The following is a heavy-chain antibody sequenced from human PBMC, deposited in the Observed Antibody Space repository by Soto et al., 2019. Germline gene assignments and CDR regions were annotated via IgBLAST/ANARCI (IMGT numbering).Heavy chain of an antibody. CDR3: ARIIGYCRNNDCSWTFDI. CDR2: FYPGDSTS. D-gene: IGHD2-15*01. V-gene: IGHV5-51*01. CDR1: GYSFISYW. J-gene: IGHJ3*02. Sequence: LKISCKTSGYSFISYWVAWVRQLPGKGLEWMGTFYPGDSTSTYSPSFQGQVTISVDKSISTAYLQLSSLKASDTAMYYCARIIGYCRNNDCSWTFDIWGQGTMVTVSS.